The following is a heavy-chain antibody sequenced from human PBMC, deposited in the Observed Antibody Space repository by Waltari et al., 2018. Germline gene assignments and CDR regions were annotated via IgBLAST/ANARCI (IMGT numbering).Heavy chain of an antibody. Sequence: QMQLQESGPGLVHPSETLSLPCTLCGVSLNNVIFSFDGFRQPPGKGLEWIAGIFHSGSASYNPSLESRFTISVDTSRNQLSLTLTSVTATDTAMYYCATYTAWGQGTLVTVSS. CDR2: IFHSGSA. J-gene: IGHJ5*02. CDR1: GVSLNNVIFS. V-gene: IGHV4-39*01. CDR3: ATYTA.